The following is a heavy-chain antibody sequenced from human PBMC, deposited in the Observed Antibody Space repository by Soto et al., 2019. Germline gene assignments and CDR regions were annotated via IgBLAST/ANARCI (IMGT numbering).Heavy chain of an antibody. CDR1: GYTFTSYG. D-gene: IGHD3-10*01. CDR2: ISAYNGNT. J-gene: IGHJ6*03. CDR3: ARAGLWFGEDPPDFYYYYYMDV. Sequence: ASVKVSCKASGYTFTSYGISWVRQAPGQGLEWMGWISAYNGNTNYAQKLQGRVTMTTDTSTSTAYMELRSLRSDDTAVYYCARAGLWFGEDPPDFYYYYYMDVWGKGTTVTVSS. V-gene: IGHV1-18*01.